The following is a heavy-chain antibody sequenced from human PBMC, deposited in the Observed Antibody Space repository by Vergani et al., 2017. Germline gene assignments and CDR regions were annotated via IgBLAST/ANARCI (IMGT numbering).Heavy chain of an antibody. Sequence: VQLVQSGAEVRKPGASVTVSCTASGYIFKNYYIHWLRQAPGQAFEWMGILNPTTGHTTSAQKFQGRVTMTTDTSTSTAYMELRSLRSDDTAVYYCARDPDIVVVPAAPYYYYYYGMDVWGQGP. CDR2: LNPTTGHT. CDR3: ARDPDIVVVPAAPYYYYYYGMDV. D-gene: IGHD2-2*01. J-gene: IGHJ6*02. CDR1: GYIFKNYY. V-gene: IGHV1-46*02.